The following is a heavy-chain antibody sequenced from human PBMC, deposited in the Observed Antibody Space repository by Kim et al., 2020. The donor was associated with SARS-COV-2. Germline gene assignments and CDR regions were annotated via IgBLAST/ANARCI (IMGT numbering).Heavy chain of an antibody. V-gene: IGHV1-18*01. CDR1: GYTFTSYG. CDR2: ISAYNGNT. CDR3: ARDPGYCSSTSCLINYYYYGMDV. Sequence: ASVKVSCKASGYTFTSYGISWVRQAPGQGLEWMGWISAYNGNTNYAQKLQGRVTMTTDTSTSTAYMELRSLRSDDTAVYYCARDPGYCSSTSCLINYYYYGMDVWGQGTTVTVSS. J-gene: IGHJ6*02. D-gene: IGHD2-2*01.